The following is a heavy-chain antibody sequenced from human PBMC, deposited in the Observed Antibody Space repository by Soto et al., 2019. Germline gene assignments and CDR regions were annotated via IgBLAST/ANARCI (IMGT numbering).Heavy chain of an antibody. J-gene: IGHJ3*02. V-gene: IGHV3-74*01. Sequence: EVQLVASGGGLVQPGVSLRLSCAASGFTFSSYWMHWVRQAPGAGLVWVSRSSIDGSSTSYADSVKGRVTISRDNAKNTLYLQINSLRAAVSARYNCALFRVPIWGQGTMVTVSP. CDR1: GFTFSSYW. CDR3: ALFRVPI. D-gene: IGHD3-3*01. CDR2: SSIDGSST.